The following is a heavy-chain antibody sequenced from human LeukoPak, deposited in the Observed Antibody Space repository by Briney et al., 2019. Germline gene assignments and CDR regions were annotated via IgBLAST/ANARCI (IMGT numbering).Heavy chain of an antibody. D-gene: IGHD3-10*01. J-gene: IGHJ4*02. CDR3: AKDSEYYYGSGSSYY. CDR1: GFTFSSYA. V-gene: IGHV3-23*01. Sequence: GGSLRLSCAASGFTFSSYAMSWVRQAPGKGLEWVSAISGSGGSTYYADSVKGRFTISRDNSKNTLYLQMNSLRAEDTAVHYCAKDSEYYYGSGSSYYWGQGTLVTVSS. CDR2: ISGSGGST.